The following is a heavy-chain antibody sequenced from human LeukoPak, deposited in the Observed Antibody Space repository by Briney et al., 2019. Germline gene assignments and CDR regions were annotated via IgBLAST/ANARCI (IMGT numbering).Heavy chain of an antibody. CDR1: GFTFNKYW. D-gene: IGHD6-19*01. CDR3: ARDGALAGYGDAFDI. CDR2: IKHDGSEK. V-gene: IGHV3-7*03. Sequence: PGGSLRLSCTASGFTFNKYWMTWVRQAPGKGLEWVANIKHDGSEKYFLDSVEGRFDISRDNAKNSLYLRLNSLRADDTAVYYCARDGALAGYGDAFDIWGQGTLVTVSS. J-gene: IGHJ3*02.